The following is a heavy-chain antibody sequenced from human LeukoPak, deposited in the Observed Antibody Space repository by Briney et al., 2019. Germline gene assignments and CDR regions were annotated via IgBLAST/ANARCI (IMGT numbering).Heavy chain of an antibody. Sequence: GASVKVSCKASGYTFTSYYMHWVRQAPGQGLEWMGIINPSGGTTTYAQKFQGRVTMSRDTSTSTVYMELSSLSSEDTAVYYCARGDYYYDSGAYYAVPGVDWGRGTLVTVSS. CDR3: ARGDYYYDSGAYYAVPGVD. J-gene: IGHJ4*02. CDR1: GYTFTSYY. D-gene: IGHD3-22*01. CDR2: INPSGGTT. V-gene: IGHV1-46*01.